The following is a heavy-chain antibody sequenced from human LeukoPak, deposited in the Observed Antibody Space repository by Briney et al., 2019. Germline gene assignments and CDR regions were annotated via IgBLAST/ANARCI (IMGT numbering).Heavy chain of an antibody. J-gene: IGHJ4*02. V-gene: IGHV3-11*01. Sequence: TGGSLRLSCAASGFTFSDYYMSWIRQAPGKGLEWISYISSRGTTIFYADSVKGRFTISRDNAKNSLYLQMNSLRPEDTAVYYCAREDRYPKDWGQGTLVTVSS. CDR2: ISSRGTTI. CDR3: AREDRYPKD. CDR1: GFTFSDYY. D-gene: IGHD1-1*01.